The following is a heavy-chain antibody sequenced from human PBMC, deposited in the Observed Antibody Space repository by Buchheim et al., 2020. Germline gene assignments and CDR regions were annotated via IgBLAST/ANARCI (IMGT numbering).Heavy chain of an antibody. CDR3: ARTLYYDFWSGYFPRLNWFDP. CDR1: GYTFTSYA. Sequence: QVQLVQSGSELKKPGASVKVSCKASGYTFTSYAMNWVRQAPGQGLEWMGWISTNTGNPTYAQGFTGRFVFSLDTSVSTAYLQISSLKAEDTAVYYCARTLYYDFWSGYFPRLNWFDPWGQGTL. J-gene: IGHJ5*02. V-gene: IGHV7-4-1*02. D-gene: IGHD3-3*01. CDR2: ISTNTGNP.